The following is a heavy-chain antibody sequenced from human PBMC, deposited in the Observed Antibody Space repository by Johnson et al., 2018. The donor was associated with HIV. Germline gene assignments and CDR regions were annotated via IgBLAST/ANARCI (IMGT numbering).Heavy chain of an antibody. CDR2: IKQDGSEK. V-gene: IGHV3-7*01. CDR1: AFTFSRYW. CDR3: AREGYYDSSGYYSI. D-gene: IGHD3-22*01. J-gene: IGHJ3*02. Sequence: VQLVESGGGLVQPGGSLRLSCAASAFTFSRYWMTWVRQAPGKGLEWVANIKQDGSEKYYVDSVKGRFSISRDNAKNSLYLQMNSLRAEDTAVYYCAREGYYDSSGYYSIWGQGTMVTVSS.